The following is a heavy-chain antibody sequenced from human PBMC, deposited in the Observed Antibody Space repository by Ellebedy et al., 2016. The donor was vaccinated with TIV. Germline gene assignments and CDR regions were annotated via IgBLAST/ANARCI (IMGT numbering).Heavy chain of an antibody. D-gene: IGHD2-21*01. J-gene: IGHJ4*02. CDR2: ISSSSGYI. CDR3: ARDAYGD. CDR1: GFTFSSSS. Sequence: GESLKISXAASGFTFSSSSMNWVRQAPGKGLEWVSSISSSSGYIYYADSLKGRFTISRDNAKNSLYLQMNSLGADDTAVYYCARDAYGDWGQGTLVTVSS. V-gene: IGHV3-21*01.